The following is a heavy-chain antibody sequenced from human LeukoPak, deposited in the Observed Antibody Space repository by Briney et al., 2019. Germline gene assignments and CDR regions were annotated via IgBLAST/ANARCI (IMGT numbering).Heavy chain of an antibody. J-gene: IGHJ4*02. D-gene: IGHD6-19*01. CDR3: AGAGSGWFRGFDY. V-gene: IGHV1-2*04. CDR1: GYTFTGYY. Sequence: ASVKVSCKASGYTFTGYYMHWVRQAPGQGLEWMGWINPNSGGTNYAQKFQGWVTMTRDTSISTAYMELSRLRSDDTAVYYCAGAGSGWFRGFDYWGQGTLVTVSS. CDR2: INPNSGGT.